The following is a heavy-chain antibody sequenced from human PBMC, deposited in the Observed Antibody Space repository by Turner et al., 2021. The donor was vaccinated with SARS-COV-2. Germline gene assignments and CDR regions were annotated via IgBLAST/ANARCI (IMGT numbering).Heavy chain of an antibody. CDR2: IYSGGST. J-gene: IGHJ6*02. D-gene: IGHD3-3*01. CDR1: GFTVSSNY. Sequence: VQLVVSGGRLIQHGGSLRLSCAACGFTVSSNYMSWVRQAPGKGLEWVSVIYSGGSTYYADSVKGRFTISRDKSKNTLYLQMNSMRVEDTAVYYCARDLMEVGGMDVWGQGTTVTVSS. CDR3: ARDLMEVGGMDV. V-gene: IGHV3-53*01.